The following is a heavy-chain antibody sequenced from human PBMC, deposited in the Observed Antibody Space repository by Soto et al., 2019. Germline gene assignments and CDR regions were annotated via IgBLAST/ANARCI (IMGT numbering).Heavy chain of an antibody. D-gene: IGHD6-13*01. CDR2: ISYDGSNK. V-gene: IGHV3-30*18. CDR1: GFTFSSYG. J-gene: IGHJ4*02. CDR3: AKVAGDY. Sequence: QVQLVESGGGVVQPGRSLRLSCAASGFTFSSYGMHWVRQAPGKGLEWVAVISYDGSNKYYADSVKGRFTISRDNSKNTLYLQMTSLRAEDTAVYYCAKVAGDYWGQGTLVTVSS.